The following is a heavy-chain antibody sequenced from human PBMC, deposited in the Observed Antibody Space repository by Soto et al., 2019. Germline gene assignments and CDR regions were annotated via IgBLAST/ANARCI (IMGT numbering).Heavy chain of an antibody. V-gene: IGHV4-61*01. J-gene: IGHJ4*02. CDR2: VYYTGST. Sequence: PSETLSLTCTVPGGSVNIGTYYWSWIRQPPGKGLEWIGSVYYTGSTNYNPSLESRVTMSVDTSKNQFSLKVRSVTAADTAVYYCAKVAEGWLYYCDHWGQGTQVTVSS. CDR3: AKVAEGWLYYCDH. D-gene: IGHD5-12*01. CDR1: GGSVNIGTYY.